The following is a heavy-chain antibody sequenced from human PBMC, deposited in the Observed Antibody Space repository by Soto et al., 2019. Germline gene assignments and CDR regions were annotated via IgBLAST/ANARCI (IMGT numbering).Heavy chain of an antibody. CDR3: ASGVGDFYGDYVHGMDV. J-gene: IGHJ6*02. D-gene: IGHD4-17*01. CDR2: INPNSGGT. V-gene: IGHV1-2*04. Sequence: QVQLVQSGAEVKKPGASVKVSCKASGYTFTGYYMHWVRQAPGQGLEWMGWINPNSGGTNYAQKFQGWVTMTRDTSISTAYMELSRLRSDDTAVYYCASGVGDFYGDYVHGMDVWGQGTTVTVSS. CDR1: GYTFTGYY.